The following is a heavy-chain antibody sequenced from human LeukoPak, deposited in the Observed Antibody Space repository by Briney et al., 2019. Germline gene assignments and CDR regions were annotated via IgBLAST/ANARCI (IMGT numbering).Heavy chain of an antibody. D-gene: IGHD6-19*01. CDR3: ARDDEYSSGMIDY. V-gene: IGHV3-30-3*01. J-gene: IGHJ4*02. CDR1: GFTFSSNA. CDR2: ISYDGSNK. Sequence: GGSLRLSCAASGFTFSSNAMHWVRQAPGKGLEWVAVISYDGSNKYYADSVKGRFTISRDNSKNTLYLQMNSLRAEDTAVYYCARDDEYSSGMIDYWGQGTLVTVSS.